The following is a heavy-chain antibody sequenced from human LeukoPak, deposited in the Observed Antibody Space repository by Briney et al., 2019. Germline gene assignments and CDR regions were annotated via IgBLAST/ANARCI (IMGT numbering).Heavy chain of an antibody. D-gene: IGHD5-18*01. CDR1: GFTFSSYA. J-gene: IGHJ5*02. Sequence: GGSLRLSCAASGFTFSSYAMSWVRQAPGKGLEWVSAISGSGGSTYYADSVKGRFTISRDNSKNTLYLQMNSLRAEDTAVYYCAKAPTRQLCYASYPTWGQGTLVTVSS. CDR2: ISGSGGST. CDR3: AKAPTRQLCYASYPT. V-gene: IGHV3-23*01.